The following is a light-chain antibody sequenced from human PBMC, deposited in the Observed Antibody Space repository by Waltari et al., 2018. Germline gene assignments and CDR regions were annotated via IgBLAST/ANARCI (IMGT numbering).Light chain of an antibody. CDR3: QQYYNTPPT. V-gene: IGKV4-1*01. Sequence: DIVMTQSPDSLTVSPGERATINCRSSQSVSDHVNNKNYLAWYRQKPGQPPKLLISWASTREFGVPDRFSGSGSGTEFTFTISSLQPEDVAVYYCQQYYNTPPTFGQGTKVEIK. J-gene: IGKJ1*01. CDR1: QSVSDHVNNKNY. CDR2: WAS.